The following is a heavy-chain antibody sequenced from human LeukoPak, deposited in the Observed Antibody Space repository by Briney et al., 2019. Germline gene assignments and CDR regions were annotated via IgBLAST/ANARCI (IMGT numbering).Heavy chain of an antibody. V-gene: IGHV3-74*01. CDR1: GFTLSSYW. D-gene: IGHD1-26*01. Sequence: PGGSLRLSCAASGFTLSSYWMHWVRQAPGKGLVWVSRIDTSGTFTSYADSVRGRFTISRDNAKNTLYLQMSSLRAEDTAVYYCIRGTVGATGNDYWGQGTLATISS. CDR3: IRGTVGATGNDY. J-gene: IGHJ4*02. CDR2: IDTSGTFT.